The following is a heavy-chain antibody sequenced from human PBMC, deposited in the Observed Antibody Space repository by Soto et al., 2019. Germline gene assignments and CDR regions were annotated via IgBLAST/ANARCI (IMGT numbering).Heavy chain of an antibody. CDR2: IRSKANRYAT. J-gene: IGHJ5*02. V-gene: IGHV3-73*02. Sequence: EVQLVESGGGLVQPGGSLKLSCAASGFTFSGSAMHWVRQASGKGLEWVGRIRSKANRYATAYAASVKGRFTITRDDSKNTAYLQMNSLKTEDTAVYYCTSLPYSSSWAWGQGTLVTVSS. CDR1: GFTFSGSA. CDR3: TSLPYSSSWA. D-gene: IGHD6-13*01.